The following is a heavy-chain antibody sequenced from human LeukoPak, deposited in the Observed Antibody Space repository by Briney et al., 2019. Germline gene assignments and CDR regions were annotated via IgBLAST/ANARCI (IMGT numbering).Heavy chain of an antibody. J-gene: IGHJ4*02. D-gene: IGHD3-10*01. CDR3: ARTARKIITMVRGVSFFDY. Sequence: PSETLSLTCAVYGGSFSGYYWSWIRQPPGKGLEWIGEINHSGSTNYNPSLKSRVTISVDTSKNQFSLKLSSVTAADTAVYYCARTARKIITMVRGVSFFDYWGQGTLVTVSS. CDR2: INHSGST. V-gene: IGHV4-34*01. CDR1: GGSFSGYY.